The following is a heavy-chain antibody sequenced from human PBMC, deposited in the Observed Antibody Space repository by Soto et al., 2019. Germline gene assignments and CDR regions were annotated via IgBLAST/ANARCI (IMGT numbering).Heavy chain of an antibody. CDR3: ASTGIAARREYYFDY. J-gene: IGHJ4*02. CDR2: IIPIFGTA. V-gene: IGHV1-69*01. CDR1: GGTFSSYA. D-gene: IGHD6-6*01. Sequence: QVQLVQSGAEMKKPGSSVKVSCKASGGTFSSYAISWVRQAPGQGLEWMGGIIPIFGTANYAQKFQGRVTITADESTSTAYMELSSLRSEDTAVYYCASTGIAARREYYFDYWGQGTLVTVSS.